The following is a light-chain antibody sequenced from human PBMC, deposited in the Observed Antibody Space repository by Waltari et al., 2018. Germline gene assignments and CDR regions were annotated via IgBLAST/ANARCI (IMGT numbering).Light chain of an antibody. CDR2: DAS. CDR1: QSVSSS. CDR3: QQYYSTPLT. J-gene: IGKJ1*01. Sequence: EIVLTQSPATLSLSPGERATLSCRASQSVSSSLAWYQQTPGQAPRLLIYDASNRATGIPARFSGSRSGTDFTLTISSLEPEDVAVYYCQQYYSTPLTFGQGTKVEIK. V-gene: IGKV3-11*01.